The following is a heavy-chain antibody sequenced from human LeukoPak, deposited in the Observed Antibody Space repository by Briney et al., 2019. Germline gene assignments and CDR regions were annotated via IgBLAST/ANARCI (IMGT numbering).Heavy chain of an antibody. D-gene: IGHD3-10*01. J-gene: IGHJ4*02. V-gene: IGHV4-34*01. CDR1: GGSFSGYY. CDR3: ARESVTMVRGVISEEGFDY. CDR2: INHSGST. Sequence: PSETLSLTCAVYGGSFSGYYWSWIRQPPGKGLEWIGEINHSGSTNYNPSLKSRVTISVDTSKNQFSLKLSSVTAADTAVYYCARESVTMVRGVISEEGFDYWGQGTLVTVSS.